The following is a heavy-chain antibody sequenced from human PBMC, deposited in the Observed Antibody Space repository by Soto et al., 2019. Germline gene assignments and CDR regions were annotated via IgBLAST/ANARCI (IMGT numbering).Heavy chain of an antibody. D-gene: IGHD6-19*01. V-gene: IGHV4-39*01. Sequence: SETLSLTCTSSGGSISSSSYYWGWIRQPPGKGLEWIGSIYYSGSTYYNPSLKSRVTISVDTSKNQFSLKLSSVTAADTAVYYCASGGGVWLVRSGSFTFFVYSCQGTLVTV. J-gene: IGHJ4*02. CDR1: GGSISSSSYY. CDR2: IYYSGST. CDR3: ASGGGVWLVRSGSFTFFVY.